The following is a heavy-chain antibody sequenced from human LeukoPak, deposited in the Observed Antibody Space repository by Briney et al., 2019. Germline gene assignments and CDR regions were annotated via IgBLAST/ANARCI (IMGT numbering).Heavy chain of an antibody. Sequence: ASVKVSCKASGYTFTKYGVYWVRQAPGQGLEWMGWISAYNGNTNYAQKLQGRVTMTTDTSTSTAYMELRSLRSDDTAVYYCASRYSSSSSLRWWGQGTLVTVSS. CDR3: ASRYSSSSSLRW. V-gene: IGHV1-18*01. CDR2: ISAYNGNT. J-gene: IGHJ4*02. D-gene: IGHD6-6*01. CDR1: GYTFTKYG.